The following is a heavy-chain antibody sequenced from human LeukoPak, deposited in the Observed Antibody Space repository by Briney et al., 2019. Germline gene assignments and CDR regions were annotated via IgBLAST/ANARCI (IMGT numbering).Heavy chain of an antibody. Sequence: SETLSLTCTVSGGSISSSSYYWGWIRQPPGKGLEWIGSIYYSGSTYCNPSLKSRVTISVDTSKNQFSLKLSSVTAADTAVYYCARGTEQWLTSGVDYWGQGTLVTVSS. D-gene: IGHD6-19*01. CDR2: IYYSGST. J-gene: IGHJ4*02. CDR1: GGSISSSSYY. CDR3: ARGTEQWLTSGVDY. V-gene: IGHV4-39*01.